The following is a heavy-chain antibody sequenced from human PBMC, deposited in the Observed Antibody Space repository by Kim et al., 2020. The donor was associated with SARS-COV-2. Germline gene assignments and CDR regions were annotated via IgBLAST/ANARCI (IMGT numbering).Heavy chain of an antibody. D-gene: IGHD1-1*01. CDR3: VRLQSGGRRLTPTFSFWFFDI. Sequence: SETLSLTCHVSGDSITSRYWWSWVRQSPEKGLEWIGEIYQTDTTNYNPSLKSRVTISGDRSKNQISLQLRSLTAADTAIYYCVRLQSGGRRLTPTFSFWFFDIWGRGTLVRVSA. V-gene: IGHV4-4*02. CDR2: IYQTDTT. J-gene: IGHJ2*01. CDR1: GDSITSRYW.